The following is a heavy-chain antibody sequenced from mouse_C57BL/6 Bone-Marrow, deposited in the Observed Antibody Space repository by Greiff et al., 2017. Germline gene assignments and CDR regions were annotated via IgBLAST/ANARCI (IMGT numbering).Heavy chain of an antibody. V-gene: IGHV1-81*01. CDR3: ASEGDVDY. CDR2: IYPRSGNT. D-gene: IGHD3-3*01. CDR1: GYTFTSYG. Sequence: VKLVESGAELARPGASVKLSCKASGYTFTSYGISWVKQRPGQGLEWIGEIYPRSGNTYYNEKFKGKATLTADKSSSTAYMELRSLASEDSAVYISASEGDVDYWGQGTTLTVSS. J-gene: IGHJ2*01.